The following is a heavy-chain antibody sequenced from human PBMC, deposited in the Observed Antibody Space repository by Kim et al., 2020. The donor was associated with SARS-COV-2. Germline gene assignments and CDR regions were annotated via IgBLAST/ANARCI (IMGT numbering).Heavy chain of an antibody. J-gene: IGHJ6*02. Sequence: GGSLRLSCSASGFTFSNYPMNWVRQAPGKGLGWVSTIDRGGDSTNYPDSVRGRFTISRDNSKATLFLQMNSLRAEDTAIFYCARSNFMDFGGQGTRVTVSS. CDR3: ARSNFMDF. V-gene: IGHV3-23*01. CDR2: IDRGGDST. CDR1: GFTFSNYP.